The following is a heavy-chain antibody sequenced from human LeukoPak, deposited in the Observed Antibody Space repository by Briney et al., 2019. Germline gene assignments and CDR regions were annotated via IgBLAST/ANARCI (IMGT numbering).Heavy chain of an antibody. CDR2: ISDHGGAT. V-gene: IGHV3-23*01. Sequence: GGSLRLSCAASGFTFSNAWMSWVRQAPGKGLEWVSTISDHGGATYYADSVKRRFIISRDNSKNTLYLQMDTLRAEDTALYYCAKGYGSGWYDNWFDSWGQGTLVTVSS. CDR3: AKGYGSGWYDNWFDS. CDR1: GFTFSNAW. D-gene: IGHD6-19*01. J-gene: IGHJ5*01.